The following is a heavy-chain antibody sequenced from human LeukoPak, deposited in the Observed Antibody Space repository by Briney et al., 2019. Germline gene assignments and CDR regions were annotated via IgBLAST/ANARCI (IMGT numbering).Heavy chain of an antibody. CDR2: IRYDGSNK. CDR1: GFTFSYYG. CDR3: AKDLESYDSSGHYFGY. J-gene: IGHJ4*02. D-gene: IGHD3-22*01. V-gene: IGHV3-30*02. Sequence: PGGSLRLSCAASGFTFSYYGIHWVRHAPGKGLEWVAFIRYDGSNKDYADSVKGRFTISRDNSRNTLYLQMNRMRTEGTTLYYCAKDLESYDSSGHYFGYWGQGTLVTVSS.